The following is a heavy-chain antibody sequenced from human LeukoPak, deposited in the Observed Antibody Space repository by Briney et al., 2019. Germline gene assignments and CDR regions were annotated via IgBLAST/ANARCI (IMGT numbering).Heavy chain of an antibody. D-gene: IGHD3-9*01. V-gene: IGHV3-30*18. J-gene: IGHJ3*02. CDR1: GFTFSSYG. CDR2: ISYDGSNK. Sequence: VGSLRLSCAASGFTFSSYGMHWVRQAPGKGLEWVAVISYDGSNKYYADSVKGRFTISRDNSKNTLYLQMNSLRAEDTAVYYCANGDDILTGDDAFDIWGQGTMVTVSS. CDR3: ANGDDILTGDDAFDI.